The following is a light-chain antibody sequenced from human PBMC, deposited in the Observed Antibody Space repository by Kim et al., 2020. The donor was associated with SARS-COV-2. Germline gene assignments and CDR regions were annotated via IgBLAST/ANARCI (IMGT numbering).Light chain of an antibody. CDR3: QQRTNWPPFT. CDR1: TSVSDF. CDR2: DAS. Sequence: LSPGETATLSCWSSTSVSDFLAWYQQKPGQAPRLLVYDASNRAPGIPARCSGSGSGTDFTITISSLGPEDFAVYYCQQRTNWPPFTFGQGTKLEI. V-gene: IGKV3-11*01. J-gene: IGKJ2*01.